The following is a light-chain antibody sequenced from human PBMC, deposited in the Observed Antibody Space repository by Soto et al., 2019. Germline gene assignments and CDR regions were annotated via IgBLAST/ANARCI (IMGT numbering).Light chain of an antibody. J-gene: IGKJ4*01. V-gene: IGKV3-20*01. CDR2: GAS. Sequence: DIVMTHSPATLSFSPVERVTFSCRASQGVSRKLAWYQHKPGQAPRLLISGASTGATGIPDRFSGSGSGTDFTLTISRLETEDFAVYYCQQYGSSLTFGGGTKVDIK. CDR1: QGVSRK. CDR3: QQYGSSLT.